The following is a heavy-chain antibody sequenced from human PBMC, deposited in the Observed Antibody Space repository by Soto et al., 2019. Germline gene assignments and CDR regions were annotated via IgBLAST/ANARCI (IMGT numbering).Heavy chain of an antibody. Sequence: GGSLRLSCAASGVTVSSYYMSWVRQAPGKGLEWVSVIYSAGSADFADSVKGRFTISRDNSKNTLYLQMSSLRAEDTAVYYCARVPSSNYHYFDYWGQRPLVTVSS. D-gene: IGHD6-13*01. CDR1: GVTVSSYY. V-gene: IGHV3-66*01. CDR2: IYSAGSA. J-gene: IGHJ4*02. CDR3: ARVPSSNYHYFDY.